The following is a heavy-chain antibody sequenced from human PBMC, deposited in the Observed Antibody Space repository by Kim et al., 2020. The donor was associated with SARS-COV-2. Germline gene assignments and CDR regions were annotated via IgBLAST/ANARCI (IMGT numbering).Heavy chain of an antibody. J-gene: IGHJ6*03. CDR3: ARQSAHYMDV. Sequence: SETLSLTCSVSGGSIRSYYWSWIRQPPGKGLEWIGFIYYSGSTNYNPSLKSRVTISVDTSKSQFSLKLSSVTAADTAVYYCARQSAHYMDVWGKGTTATV. V-gene: IGHV4-59*08. CDR2: IYYSGST. CDR1: GGSIRSYY.